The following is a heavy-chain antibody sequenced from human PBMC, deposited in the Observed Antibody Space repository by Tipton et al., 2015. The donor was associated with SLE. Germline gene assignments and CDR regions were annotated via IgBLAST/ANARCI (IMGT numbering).Heavy chain of an antibody. Sequence: LSCTVSGGSISSGSYYWSWIRQPAGKGLEWIGRIYTSGSTNYNPSLKSRVTISVDTSNNPFSLKLSSVTAADTAVYYCARGGRLVEGPMDVWGKGTTVTVSS. J-gene: IGHJ6*03. CDR3: ARGGRLVEGPMDV. V-gene: IGHV4-61*02. CDR2: IYTSGST. D-gene: IGHD6-19*01. CDR1: GGSISSGSYY.